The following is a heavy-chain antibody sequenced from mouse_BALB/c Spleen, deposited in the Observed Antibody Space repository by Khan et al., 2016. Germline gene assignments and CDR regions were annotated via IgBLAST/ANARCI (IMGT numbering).Heavy chain of an antibody. CDR2: IDPANGNT. J-gene: IGHJ1*01. D-gene: IGHD1-1*01. CDR3: ARFPSYYGYWYFDV. Sequence: VQLQQPGAELVKPGASVKLSCTASGFNIKDTYMHWVKQRPEQGLEWIGRIDPANGNTKYDPKFQGKATITADTSSNTAYLQLSSLTSEDTAVYYCARFPSYYGYWYFDVWGAGTTVTVSS. V-gene: IGHV14-3*02. CDR1: GFNIKDTY.